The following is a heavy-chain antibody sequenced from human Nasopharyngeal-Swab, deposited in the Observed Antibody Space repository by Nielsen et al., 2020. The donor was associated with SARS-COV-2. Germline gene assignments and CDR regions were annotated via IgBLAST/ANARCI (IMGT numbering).Heavy chain of an antibody. CDR1: GFTFSSYS. Sequence: GGSLRLSCAASGFTFSSYSMNWVRQAPGKGLEWVSSISSSSSYIYYADSVKGRFTISRDNAKNSLYLQMNSLRAEDTAVYYCARDSEAMAYSFDYWGQGTLVTVSS. D-gene: IGHD5-18*01. CDR3: ARDSEAMAYSFDY. CDR2: ISSSSSYI. J-gene: IGHJ4*02. V-gene: IGHV3-21*01.